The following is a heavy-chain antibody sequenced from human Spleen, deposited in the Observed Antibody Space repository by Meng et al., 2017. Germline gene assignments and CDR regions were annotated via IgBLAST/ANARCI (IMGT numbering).Heavy chain of an antibody. J-gene: IGHJ4*02. CDR1: GFTVSDNY. CDR2: ISSSGST. D-gene: IGHD6-19*01. CDR3: AKGYSSGLHYYFDY. Sequence: GGSLRLSCAASGFTVSDNYMNWVRQAPGKGLEWVSLISSSGSTYYADSVKGRFTISRHNSKNTLYLQMNSLRPEDMAFYYCAKGYSSGLHYYFDYWGQGTLVTVSS. V-gene: IGHV3-53*04.